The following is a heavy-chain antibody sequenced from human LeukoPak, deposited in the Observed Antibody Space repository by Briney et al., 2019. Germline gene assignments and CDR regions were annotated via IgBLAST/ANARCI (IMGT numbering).Heavy chain of an antibody. J-gene: IGHJ5*02. CDR1: GGTFSSYA. Sequence: ASVKVSCTASGGTFSSYAISWVRQAPGQGLEWMGGIIPIFGTANYAQKFQGRVTITADESTSTAYMELSSLRSEDTAVYYCARGYSSSWEHNWFDPWGQGTLVTVSS. V-gene: IGHV1-69*13. CDR3: ARGYSSSWEHNWFDP. CDR2: IIPIFGTA. D-gene: IGHD6-13*01.